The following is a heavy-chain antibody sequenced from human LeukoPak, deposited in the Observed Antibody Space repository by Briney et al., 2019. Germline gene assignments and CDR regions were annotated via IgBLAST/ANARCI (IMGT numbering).Heavy chain of an antibody. J-gene: IGHJ4*02. CDR3: ALSNYDSSGYYYAADY. CDR1: GGIFSSYA. D-gene: IGHD3-22*01. Sequence: ASVKVSCKASGGIFSSYAISWVRQAPGQGLEWMGRIIPILGIANYAQKFQGRVTITADKSTSTAYLELSSLRSEDTAVYYCALSNYDSSGYYYAADYWGQGTLVTVSS. CDR2: IIPILGIA. V-gene: IGHV1-69*04.